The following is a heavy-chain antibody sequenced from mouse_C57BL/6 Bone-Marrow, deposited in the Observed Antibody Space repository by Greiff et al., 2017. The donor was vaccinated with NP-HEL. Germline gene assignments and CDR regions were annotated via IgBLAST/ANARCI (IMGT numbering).Heavy chain of an antibody. Sequence: VQLHQSGAELVRPGASVKLSCKASGYTFTDYYINWVKQRPGQGLEWIARIYPGSGNTYYNEKFKGKATLTAEKSSSTAYMQLSSLTSEDSAVYFCARDTTVVVYWYFDVWGTGTTVTVSS. D-gene: IGHD1-1*01. CDR3: ARDTTVVVYWYFDV. J-gene: IGHJ1*03. CDR1: GYTFTDYY. V-gene: IGHV1-76*01. CDR2: IYPGSGNT.